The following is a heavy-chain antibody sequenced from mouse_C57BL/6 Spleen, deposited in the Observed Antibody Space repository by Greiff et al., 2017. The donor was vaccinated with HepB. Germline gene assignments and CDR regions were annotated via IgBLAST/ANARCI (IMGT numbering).Heavy chain of an antibody. CDR1: GFTFSDYG. J-gene: IGHJ1*03. CDR2: ISSGSSTI. V-gene: IGHV5-17*01. CDR3: ARTVVTYFDV. Sequence: EVKLMESGGGLVKPGGSLKLSCAASGFTFSDYGMHWVRQAPEKGLEWVAYISSGSSTIYYADTVKGRFTISRDNAKNTLFLQMTSLRSEDTAMYYCARTVVTYFDVWGTGTTVTVSS. D-gene: IGHD1-1*01.